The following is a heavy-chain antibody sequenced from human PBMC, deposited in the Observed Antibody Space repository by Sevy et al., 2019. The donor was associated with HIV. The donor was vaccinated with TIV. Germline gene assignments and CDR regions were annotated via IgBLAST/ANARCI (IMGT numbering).Heavy chain of an antibody. CDR2: IRSEVYGGTT. CDR3: TRGRRVYADYGVDY. Sequence: GGSLRLSCTASGFTFGEYSMSWVRQAPGKGLEWASFIRSEVYGGTTEYAASVKGRFTISRADSKSIAYLQMSSLKTEDSAGYYCTRGRRVYADYGVDYWGQGTLVTVSS. V-gene: IGHV3-49*04. J-gene: IGHJ4*02. D-gene: IGHD4-17*01. CDR1: GFTFGEYS.